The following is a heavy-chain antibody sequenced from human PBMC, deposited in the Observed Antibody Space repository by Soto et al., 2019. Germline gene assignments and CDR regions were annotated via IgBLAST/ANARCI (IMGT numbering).Heavy chain of an antibody. J-gene: IGHJ4*02. CDR1: GGTFSSYT. CDR2: IIPISGIA. V-gene: IGHV1-69*02. CDR3: ANPPRY. Sequence: QVQLVQSGAEVKKPGSSVKVSCKASGGTFSSYTISWVRQAPGQGLEWMGRIIPISGIANHAQKFQGRVTITAAKSTGTAYMELSSLRSGDTAVDYCANPPRYWGQGTLVTVSS.